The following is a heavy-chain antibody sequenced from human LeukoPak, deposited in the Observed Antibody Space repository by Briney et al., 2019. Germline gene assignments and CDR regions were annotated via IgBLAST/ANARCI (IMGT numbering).Heavy chain of an antibody. CDR2: IYPNASDT. CDR3: ALSSGAYDSAGYFDY. J-gene: IGHJ4*02. D-gene: IGHD3-22*01. Sequence: PGDSLKISCKGSGYNFANYWIGWVRQMPGKGLEWMGIIYPNASDTRYSPSFRGQVTISADKSIATAYLRWNSLKASDTAMYYCALSSGAYDSAGYFDYWGQGTLVTVSS. V-gene: IGHV5-51*01. CDR1: GYNFANYW.